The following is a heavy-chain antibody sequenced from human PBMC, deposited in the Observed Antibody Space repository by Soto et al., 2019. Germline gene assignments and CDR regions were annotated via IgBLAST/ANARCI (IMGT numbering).Heavy chain of an antibody. J-gene: IGHJ4*02. CDR1: GFTFDDYA. D-gene: IGHD5-12*01. CDR3: AKASNGGYDYQAYDCDF. V-gene: IGHV3-9*01. CDR2: ISRNSGMI. Sequence: EVQLVESGGGLVQPGRSLRLSCAASGFTFDDYAMHWVRQAPGKGLAWVSGISRNSGMIGYADSVKGRFTISRDNAKNTLYLQMNSLRAEDTALYYCAKASNGGYDYQAYDCDFWGQGTLVTVSS.